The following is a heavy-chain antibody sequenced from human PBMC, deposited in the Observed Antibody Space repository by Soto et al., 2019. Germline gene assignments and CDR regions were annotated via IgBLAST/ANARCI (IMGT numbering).Heavy chain of an antibody. V-gene: IGHV4-4*07. J-gene: IGHJ5*02. Sequence: LSLTCTVAGGSIRSYYWTWIRQPAGKGMEWIGRIYSSGHTMYNPSLQSRVTWSVDTPKNRFSLELSSVTAADTAVYYCARGVERRLGAYNGVDPSGQGT. CDR2: IYSSGHT. CDR1: GGSIRSYY. D-gene: IGHD3-16*01. CDR3: ARGVERRLGAYNGVDP.